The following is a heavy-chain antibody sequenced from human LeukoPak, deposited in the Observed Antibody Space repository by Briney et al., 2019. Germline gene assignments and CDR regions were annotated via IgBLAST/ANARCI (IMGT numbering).Heavy chain of an antibody. J-gene: IGHJ1*01. V-gene: IGHV3-23*01. CDR2: ISGSGDST. Sequence: GGSLRLSCAASGFTFSSFPMSWVRQAPGKGLEWLSAISGSGDSTYYADSVKGRFTISRDNSKNTLFLQVNSLRAEDTAVYYCAKKGIATSDWGEGTLVTVSS. CDR1: GFTFSSFP. CDR3: AKKGIATSD. D-gene: IGHD6-13*01.